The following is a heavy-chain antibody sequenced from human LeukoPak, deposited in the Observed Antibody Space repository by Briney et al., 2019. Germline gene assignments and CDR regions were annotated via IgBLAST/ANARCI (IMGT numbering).Heavy chain of an antibody. CDR2: IKQDGSEK. V-gene: IGHV3-7*01. CDR1: GFTFSRYW. D-gene: IGHD3-16*01. J-gene: IGHJ3*01. CDR3: ARAVSFGTEPYGFDV. Sequence: GGSLRLSCAASGFTFSRYWMCWVRQAPGKGLEWVANIKQDGSEKHYVDSVEGRFTISRDNAKNSFCLQMNSLIADDKSVYYCARAVSFGTEPYGFDVWGQGTMVTVSS.